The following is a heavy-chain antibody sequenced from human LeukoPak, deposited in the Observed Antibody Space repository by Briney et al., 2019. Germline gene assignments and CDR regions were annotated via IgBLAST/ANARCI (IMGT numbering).Heavy chain of an antibody. J-gene: IGHJ4*02. CDR2: IWYDGSNE. CDR3: TTGGAYYDFRSGYSDY. D-gene: IGHD3-3*01. CDR1: GFTFSSYG. V-gene: IGHV3-33*01. Sequence: PGRSLRLSCEASGFTFSSYGMQWVRQAPGKGLEWVAVIWYDGSNEYYADSVKGRFTISRDNSKNTLYLQVNSLRVEETAVYYCTTGGAYYDFRSGYSDYWGQGTLVTVSS.